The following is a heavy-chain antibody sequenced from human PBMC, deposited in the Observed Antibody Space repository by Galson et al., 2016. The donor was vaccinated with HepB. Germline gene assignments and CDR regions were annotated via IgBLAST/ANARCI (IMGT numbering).Heavy chain of an antibody. J-gene: IGHJ6*02. Sequence: SLRLSCAASGFTFSSYAMSWVRQAPGKGLEWVSGISWNSAYVGYADSVKGQFTISRDNAKNSLYLQMNSLRAEDPALYHCARVVRDYRTYSHSGPSYAMDVWGQGTTVTVSS. CDR1: GFTFSSYA. V-gene: IGHV3-9*01. CDR3: ARVVRDYRTYSHSGPSYAMDV. CDR2: ISWNSAYV. D-gene: IGHD5-18*01.